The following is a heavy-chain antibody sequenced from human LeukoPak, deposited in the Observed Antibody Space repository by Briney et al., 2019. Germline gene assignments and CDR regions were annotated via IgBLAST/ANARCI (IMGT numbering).Heavy chain of an antibody. CDR3: ARGPRTNSGSYYALGY. CDR1: GYTFTGYF. D-gene: IGHD1-26*01. V-gene: IGHV1-2*02. CDR2: INPNSDDT. Sequence: ASVKVSCKASGYTFTGYFIHWVRQAPGQGLEWMGWINPNSDDTNYAQKFQGRVTMTRDTSISTAYMELSRLRSDDTAVYYRARGPRTNSGSYYALGYWGQGTLVTVSS. J-gene: IGHJ4*02.